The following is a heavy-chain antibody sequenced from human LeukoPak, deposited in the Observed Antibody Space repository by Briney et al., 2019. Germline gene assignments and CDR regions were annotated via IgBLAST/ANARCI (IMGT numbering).Heavy chain of an antibody. V-gene: IGHV5-51*01. CDR1: GYNFTNHW. J-gene: IGHJ3*02. Sequence: GESLKISCKGSGYNFTNHWFGWVLQLPAKGLEWMVIIFPTDSNTSYSPSFRGQVTISADKSISTAYLQWSSLKAWDTAIYYCARHSSRWFAGGGFDIWGQGTMVSVSS. CDR3: ARHSSRWFAGGGFDI. D-gene: IGHD6-13*01. CDR2: IFPTDSNT.